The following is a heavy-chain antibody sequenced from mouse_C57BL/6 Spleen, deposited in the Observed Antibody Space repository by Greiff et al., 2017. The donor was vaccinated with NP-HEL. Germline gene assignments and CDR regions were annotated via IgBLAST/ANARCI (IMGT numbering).Heavy chain of an antibody. CDR2: IRYDGSN. Sequence: EVKLMESGPGLVKPSQSLSLTCSVTGYYINSGYYWNWIRQFPGNKLGWMGYIRYDGSNNYNPSLKNRISITRDTSKNQFFLKVNSVTTEDTATYYCARGAMDYWGQGTSVTVSS. CDR3: ARGAMDY. V-gene: IGHV3-6*01. CDR1: GYYINSGYY. J-gene: IGHJ4*01.